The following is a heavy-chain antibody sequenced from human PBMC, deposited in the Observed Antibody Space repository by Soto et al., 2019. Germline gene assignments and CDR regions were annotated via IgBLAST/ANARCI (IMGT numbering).Heavy chain of an antibody. V-gene: IGHV1-18*01. Sequence: ASVKVSCKASGYTFTSYGISWVRQAPGQGLEWMGWISAYNGNTNYAQKLQGRVTMTTDTSTSTAYMELRSLRSDDTAVYYCARDRPDLNKAAAGTVYFDYWRQGTLVT. D-gene: IGHD6-13*01. CDR1: GYTFTSYG. CDR3: ARDRPDLNKAAAGTVYFDY. CDR2: ISAYNGNT. J-gene: IGHJ4*02.